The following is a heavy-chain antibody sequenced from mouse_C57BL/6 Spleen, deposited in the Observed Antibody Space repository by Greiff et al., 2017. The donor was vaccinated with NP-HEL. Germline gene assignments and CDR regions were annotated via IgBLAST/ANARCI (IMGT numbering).Heavy chain of an antibody. V-gene: IGHV1-76*01. J-gene: IGHJ2*01. Sequence: QVQLQQSGAELVRPGASVKLSCKASGYTFTDHYINWVKQRPGQGLEWIARIYPGSGNTYYNEKFKGKATLTAEKSSSTAYMQLSSLTSEDSAVYFCAREGLYFDYWGQGTTLTVSS. D-gene: IGHD3-1*01. CDR3: AREGLYFDY. CDR2: IYPGSGNT. CDR1: GYTFTDHY.